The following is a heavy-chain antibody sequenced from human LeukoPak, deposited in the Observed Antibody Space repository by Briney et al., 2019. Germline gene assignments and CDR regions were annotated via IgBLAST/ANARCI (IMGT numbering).Heavy chain of an antibody. CDR1: GGSISGSSYY. D-gene: IGHD1-26*01. CDR3: ARDREGECFDY. Sequence: PSETLSLTCTVSGGSISGSSYYWGWIRQPPGKGPEWIGSIYYSGSTYYNPSLRSRVTISVDTSKNQFSLKLSSVTAADTAVYYCARDREGECFDYWGQGTLVTVSS. CDR2: IYYSGST. J-gene: IGHJ4*02. V-gene: IGHV4-39*07.